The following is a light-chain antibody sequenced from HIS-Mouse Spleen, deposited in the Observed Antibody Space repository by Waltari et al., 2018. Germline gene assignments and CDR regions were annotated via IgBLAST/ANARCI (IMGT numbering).Light chain of an antibody. Sequence: SYELTHPPSVSGSPGQTARIPCSGDALPKNYAYWYQQKSGQPPVLVIYEDSKLPSGIPERFSGSSSGTMATLTISGAQVEDEADYYCYSTDSSGNHRVFGGGTKLTVL. CDR2: EDS. CDR3: YSTDSSGNHRV. V-gene: IGLV3-10*01. J-gene: IGLJ2*01. CDR1: ALPKNY.